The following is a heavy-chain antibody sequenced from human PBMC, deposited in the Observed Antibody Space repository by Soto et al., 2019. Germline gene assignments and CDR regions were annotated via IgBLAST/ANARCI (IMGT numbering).Heavy chain of an antibody. Sequence: PSETLSLTCTVSGGSISSYYWSWIRQPPGKGLEWIGYIYYSGSTNYNPSLKSRVTISVDTSKNQFSLKLSSVTAADTAVYYCVRQYCSSTSCYPPYNWFDPWGQGTLVTVSS. D-gene: IGHD2-2*01. CDR1: GGSISSYY. CDR3: VRQYCSSTSCYPPYNWFDP. J-gene: IGHJ5*02. V-gene: IGHV4-59*01. CDR2: IYYSGST.